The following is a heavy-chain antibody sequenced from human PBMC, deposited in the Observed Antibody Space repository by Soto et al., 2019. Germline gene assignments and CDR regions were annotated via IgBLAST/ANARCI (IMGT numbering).Heavy chain of an antibody. CDR1: GFTFSDYY. CDR3: TRGPYYDILLDY. V-gene: IGHV3-7*03. CDR2: IKQDGSEE. J-gene: IGHJ4*02. D-gene: IGHD3-9*01. Sequence: AGGSLRLSCAGSGFTFSDYYMGWVRQAPGKGLEWVANIKQDGSEEYYVDSVKGRFTISRDNAKNSVYLQINSLRAEDTAVYYCTRGPYYDILLDYWGQGTLVTSPQ.